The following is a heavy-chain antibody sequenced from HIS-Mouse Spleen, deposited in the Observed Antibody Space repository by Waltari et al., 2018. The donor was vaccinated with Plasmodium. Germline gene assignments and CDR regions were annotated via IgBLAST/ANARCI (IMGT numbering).Heavy chain of an antibody. Sequence: QVTLRESGPALVKPTQTLTLTCTFSGFSLSTSGMCVSWFRHPPGKALEWLARIDWDDDKYYSTSLKTRLTISKDTSKNQVVLTMTNMDPVDTATYYCARTTYSSSSAKYYYYGMDVWGQGTTVTVSS. J-gene: IGHJ6*02. V-gene: IGHV2-70*15. CDR1: GFSLSTSGMC. D-gene: IGHD6-6*01. CDR3: ARTTYSSSSAKYYYYGMDV. CDR2: IDWDDDK.